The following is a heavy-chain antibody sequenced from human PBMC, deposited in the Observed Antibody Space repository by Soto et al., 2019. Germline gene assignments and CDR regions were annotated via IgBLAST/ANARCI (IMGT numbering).Heavy chain of an antibody. D-gene: IGHD2-21*02. CDR2: IYYSGST. J-gene: IGHJ6*02. Sequence: TPSPTRTFSCGSISSGGFYWTWVPQHPGKGLEWIGYIYYSGSTYYNPSLKSRVTMSVDTSKIQFSLKLSSVTAADTAVYYCARVCGGDCHYGMDVWGQGTTITVSS. CDR1: CGSISSGGFY. V-gene: IGHV4-31*03. CDR3: ARVCGGDCHYGMDV.